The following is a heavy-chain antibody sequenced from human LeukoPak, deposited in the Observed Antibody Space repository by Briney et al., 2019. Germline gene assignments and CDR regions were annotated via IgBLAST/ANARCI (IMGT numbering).Heavy chain of an antibody. J-gene: IGHJ1*01. D-gene: IGHD5-18*01. CDR1: GYTFTSYY. CDR3: AKGDSYGNKYFQH. Sequence: ASVKVSCKASGYTFTSYYMHWVRQAPGQGLEWMGIINPSGGSTSYAQKFQGRVTMTRDTSTSTVYMELNSLRADDTAVYYCAKGDSYGNKYFQHWGQGTLVTVSS. CDR2: INPSGGST. V-gene: IGHV1-46*01.